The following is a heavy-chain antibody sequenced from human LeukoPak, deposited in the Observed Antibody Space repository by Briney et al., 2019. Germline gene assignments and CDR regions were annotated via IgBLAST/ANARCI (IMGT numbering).Heavy chain of an antibody. J-gene: IGHJ4*02. CDR3: ARSPWIYGGNTEDC. Sequence: PSETLSLTCTVSGGSISSYYWSWIRQPPGKGLEWIGYIYYSGSTNYNPSLKSRVTISVDTSKNQFSLKLSSVTAADTAVYYCARSPWIYGGNTEDCWGQGTLVTVSS. CDR2: IYYSGST. CDR1: GGSISSYY. D-gene: IGHD4-23*01. V-gene: IGHV4-59*01.